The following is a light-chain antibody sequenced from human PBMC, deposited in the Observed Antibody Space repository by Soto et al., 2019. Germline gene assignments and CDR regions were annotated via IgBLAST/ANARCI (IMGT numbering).Light chain of an antibody. J-gene: IGLJ2*01. CDR2: EVS. V-gene: IGLV2-14*01. CDR1: SSDVGHYNY. Sequence: QSALTQPASVSGSPGQSITISCTGTSSDVGHYNYVSWYQHHPGKAPKLMIYEVSNRPSGISNRFSGSKSGNTASLTISGLQAEDEADYYCSSYTSSSTLVFGGGTKLTVL. CDR3: SSYTSSSTLV.